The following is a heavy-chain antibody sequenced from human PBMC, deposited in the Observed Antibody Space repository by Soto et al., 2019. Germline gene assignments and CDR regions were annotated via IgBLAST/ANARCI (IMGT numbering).Heavy chain of an antibody. J-gene: IGHJ4*02. D-gene: IGHD4-4*01. V-gene: IGHV4-61*01. CDR2: IYYSGPS. CDR3: ARGYSHYAH. CDR1: GGSVSRDSNF. Sequence: SETLSLTCTVSGGSVSRDSNFWSWIRQPPGKGLEWIGYIYYSGPSRYNPSLESRVTISIDSSKNQVSLTLTSVTAADKAVYYCARGYSHYAHWGRGTLVTVSS.